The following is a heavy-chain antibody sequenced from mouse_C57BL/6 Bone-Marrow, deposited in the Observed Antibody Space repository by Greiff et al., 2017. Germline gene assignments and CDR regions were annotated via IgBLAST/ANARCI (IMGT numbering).Heavy chain of an antibody. CDR3: STLSFFDV. CDR1: GFNIKDDY. J-gene: IGHJ1*03. D-gene: IGHD2-12*01. Sequence: VQLQQSGAELVRPGASVKLSCTASGFNIKDDYMHWVKQRPEQGLEWIGWIDPENGDTAYASKFQGKATITADTSSNTADLQLSSLTSADTAVYYCSTLSFFDVWGTGTTVTVSS. CDR2: IDPENGDT. V-gene: IGHV14-4*01.